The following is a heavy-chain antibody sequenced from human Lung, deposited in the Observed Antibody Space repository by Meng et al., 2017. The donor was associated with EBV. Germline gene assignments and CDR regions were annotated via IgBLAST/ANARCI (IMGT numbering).Heavy chain of an antibody. V-gene: IGHV4-39*01. J-gene: IGHJ4*02. Sequence: QGQLQESGPGLVKPSESLSLTCTVSGGSISSSSYYWGWIRQPPGKGPEWIGSIYYNGDSYSNPSLKSRVTISVDRSKSQFSLKVNSVTAADTAVYYCARRMTVAIDFWGQGTLVTVSS. CDR2: IYYNGDS. CDR3: ARRMTVAIDF. D-gene: IGHD5-12*01. CDR1: GGSISSSSYY.